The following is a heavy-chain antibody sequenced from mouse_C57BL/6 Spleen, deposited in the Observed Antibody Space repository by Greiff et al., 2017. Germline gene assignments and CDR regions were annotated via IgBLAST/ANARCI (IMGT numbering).Heavy chain of an antibody. CDR2: IHPSDSDT. CDR3: AISLIYYDYYLDY. V-gene: IGHV1-74*01. J-gene: IGHJ2*01. CDR1: GHTFPRYW. Sequence: QVQLQQPGAELVPPGASVKVSCKASGHTFPRYWMHWVTPRPGQGLEWIGRIHPSDSDTNYNQKFKGEATLTVDKSSSTAYMQLSSLTSEDSAVYYCAISLIYYDYYLDYWGQGTTLTVSS. D-gene: IGHD2-4*01.